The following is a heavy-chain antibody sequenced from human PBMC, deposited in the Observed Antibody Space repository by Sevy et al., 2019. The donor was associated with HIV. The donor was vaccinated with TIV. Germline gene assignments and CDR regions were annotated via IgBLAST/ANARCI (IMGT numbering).Heavy chain of an antibody. CDR3: ARGFYYYYGMDV. CDR2: IYYSGST. J-gene: IGHJ6*02. Sequence: SETLSLTCTVSGGSISSYYWSWIRQPPGKGLEWIGYIYYSGSTNYNPSLKSRVTISVDTSKNQFSLKLSSVTAADTAVYYCARGFYYYYGMDVWGQGTTVTVSS. V-gene: IGHV4-59*01. CDR1: GGSISSYY.